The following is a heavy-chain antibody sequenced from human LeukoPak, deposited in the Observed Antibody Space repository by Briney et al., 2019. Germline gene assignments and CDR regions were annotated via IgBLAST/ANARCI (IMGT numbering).Heavy chain of an antibody. CDR3: ARVGSGSYYYYYYYMDV. CDR1: GYTFTSYG. CDR2: ISAYNGNT. Sequence: ASVKVSCKASGYTFTSYGISWVRQAPGQGLEWMGWISAYNGNTNYAQKLQGRVTMTTDTSTSTAYMELRSLRSDDTAVYYCARVGSGSYYYYYYYMDVWGKGTTVTVSS. D-gene: IGHD1-26*01. V-gene: IGHV1-18*01. J-gene: IGHJ6*03.